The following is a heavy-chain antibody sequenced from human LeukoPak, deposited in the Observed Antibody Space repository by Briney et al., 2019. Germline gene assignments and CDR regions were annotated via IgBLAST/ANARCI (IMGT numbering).Heavy chain of an antibody. CDR3: ARHTLDY. CDR2: IYYSGST. CDR1: GGSISSSSYY. J-gene: IGHJ4*02. Sequence: NPSETLSLTCTVSGGSISSSSYYWGWIRQPPGKGLEWIGSIYYSGSTYYNPSLKSRVTISVDTSKNQFSLKLSSVTAADTAVYYCARHTLDYWGQGTLVTVSS. V-gene: IGHV4-39*01.